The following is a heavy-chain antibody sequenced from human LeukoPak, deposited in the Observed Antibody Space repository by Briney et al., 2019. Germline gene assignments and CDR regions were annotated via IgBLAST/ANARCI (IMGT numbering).Heavy chain of an antibody. Sequence: SETLSLTCAVSGGSISSGGYSWSWIRQPPGKGLEWIGYIYYSGSTYYSGSTHYKLSLKSRATISVDTSKNQFSLKLSSVTAADTAVYYCARHSPEGVVVAAIFDYWGQGTLVTVSS. J-gene: IGHJ4*02. CDR1: GGSISSGGYS. CDR2: IYYSGSTYYSGST. V-gene: IGHV4-30-4*07. CDR3: ARHSPEGVVVAAIFDY. D-gene: IGHD2-15*01.